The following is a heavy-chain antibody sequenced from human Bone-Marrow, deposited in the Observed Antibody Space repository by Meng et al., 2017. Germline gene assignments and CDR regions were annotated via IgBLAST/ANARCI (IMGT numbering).Heavy chain of an antibody. CDR2: INPNSGGT. CDR3: ARAYGSGSYLRAYYFDY. Sequence: GQRVGSGAEVKKPGATVKASCKASGYTFTGYYMHWVRQAPGQGLEWMGRINPNSGGTNYAQKFQGRVTMTRDTSISTAYMELSRLRSDDTAVYYCARAYGSGSYLRAYYFDYWGQGTLVTVSS. D-gene: IGHD3-10*01. CDR1: GYTFTGYY. J-gene: IGHJ4*02. V-gene: IGHV1-2*06.